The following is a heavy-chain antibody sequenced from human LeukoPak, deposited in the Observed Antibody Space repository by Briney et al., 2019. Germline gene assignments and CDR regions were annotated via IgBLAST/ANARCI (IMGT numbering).Heavy chain of an antibody. Sequence: PGGSLRLSCAASGFTFSSYWMSWVRQAPGRGLEWVANIKQDGSEKYYVDSAKGRFTISRDNARNSLYLQMNSLRAEDTALYYCARLPKPDYWGQGTQVTVSS. V-gene: IGHV3-7*01. CDR1: GFTFSSYW. CDR3: ARLPKPDY. CDR2: IKQDGSEK. J-gene: IGHJ4*02.